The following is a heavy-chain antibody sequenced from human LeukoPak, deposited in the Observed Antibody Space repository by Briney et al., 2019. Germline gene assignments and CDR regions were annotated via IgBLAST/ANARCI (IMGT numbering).Heavy chain of an antibody. CDR1: GFTFSSYS. V-gene: IGHV3-21*01. CDR2: ISSSSYI. J-gene: IGHJ6*03. Sequence: GGSLRLSCAASGFTFSSYSMNWVRQAPGKGLEWVSYISSSSYIYYTDSVKGRFTISRDNAKNSLSLQMKSRRAEDTAVYYCARDPYNGYYGDDYYYYMDVWGKGTTVTISS. D-gene: IGHD4-17*01. CDR3: ARDPYNGYYGDDYYYYMDV.